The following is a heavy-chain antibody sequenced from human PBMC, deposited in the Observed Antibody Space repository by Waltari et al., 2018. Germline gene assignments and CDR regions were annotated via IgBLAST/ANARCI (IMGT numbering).Heavy chain of an antibody. V-gene: IGHV3-23*01. J-gene: IGHJ4*02. CDR2: ISGSGGST. D-gene: IGHD3-22*01. Sequence: EVQLLESGGGLVQPGGSLRLSCAASGFTFSSYAMSWVRQAAGKGLEWVSAISGSGGSTYYADSVKGRFTISRDNSKNTLYLQMNSLRAEHTAVYYCAKVGYYDSSGYYYWGQGTLVTVSS. CDR1: GFTFSSYA. CDR3: AKVGYYDSSGYYY.